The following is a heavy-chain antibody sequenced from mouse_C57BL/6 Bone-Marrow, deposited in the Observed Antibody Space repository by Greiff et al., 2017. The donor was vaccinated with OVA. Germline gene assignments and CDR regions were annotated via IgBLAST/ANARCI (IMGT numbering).Heavy chain of an antibody. CDR1: GYTFTSYT. CDR2: IDPTNDYT. V-gene: IGHV1-4*01. CDR3: KRGNYLAY. J-gene: IGHJ2*01. Sequence: QVQLQQSGAELARPGASVKMSCKASGYTFTSYTIHWVKQRPGQGLEWIGYIDPTNDYTNYNQKFKGKATLPADKSSSTAYMQLSSLTSEDPAVYSGKRGNYLAYWGKAPLSQSPQ.